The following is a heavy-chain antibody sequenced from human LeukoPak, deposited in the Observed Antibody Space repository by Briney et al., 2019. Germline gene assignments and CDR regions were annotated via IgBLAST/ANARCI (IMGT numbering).Heavy chain of an antibody. CDR2: VYHTGAS. Sequence: SETLSLTCSVSGASINNYHWTWIRQPPGKGLEWIGYVYHTGASGYHPSLKSRVAMSLDTSKNQVSLNLRSVTAADTAVYFCTRVVNGGHFDYWGQGTLVTVSS. J-gene: IGHJ4*02. CDR1: GASINNYH. V-gene: IGHV4-59*01. CDR3: TRVVNGGHFDY. D-gene: IGHD2-8*01.